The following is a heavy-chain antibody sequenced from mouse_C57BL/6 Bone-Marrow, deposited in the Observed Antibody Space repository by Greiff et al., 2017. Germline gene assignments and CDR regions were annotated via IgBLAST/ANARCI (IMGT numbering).Heavy chain of an antibody. CDR1: GFTFSSYA. J-gene: IGHJ4*01. D-gene: IGHD1-1*01. Sequence: EVQVVESGGGLVKPGGSLKLSCAASGFTFSSYAMYWVRQTPEKRLAWVATISDGGSYTYYPDNVKGRFTISRDNAKNNLYLQMSHLKSEDTAMYYCARDLDYYGRRGDDWGQGTSVTVSS. V-gene: IGHV5-4*01. CDR3: ARDLDYYGRRGDD. CDR2: ISDGGSYT.